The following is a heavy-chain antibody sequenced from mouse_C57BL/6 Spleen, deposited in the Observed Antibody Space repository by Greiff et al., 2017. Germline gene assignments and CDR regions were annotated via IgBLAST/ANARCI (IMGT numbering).Heavy chain of an antibody. V-gene: IGHV3-6*01. D-gene: IGHD3-2*02. Sequence: EVQLVESGPGLVKPSPSLSLTCSVTGYSITSGYYWNWIRQFPGNKLEWMGYISYDGSNNYNPSLKNRISITRDTSKNQFFLKLNSVTTEDTATYYCAREAQAPFAYWGQGTLVTVSA. J-gene: IGHJ3*01. CDR3: AREAQAPFAY. CDR1: GYSITSGYY. CDR2: ISYDGSN.